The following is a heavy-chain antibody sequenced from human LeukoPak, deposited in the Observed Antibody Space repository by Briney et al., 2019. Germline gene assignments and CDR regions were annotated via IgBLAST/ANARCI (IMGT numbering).Heavy chain of an antibody. V-gene: IGHV3-30*02. CDR3: AKDSFPQNYYYYYMDV. J-gene: IGHJ6*03. Sequence: GGSLRPSCAASGFTFSSYGMHWVRQAPGKGLEWVAFIRYDGSNKYYADSVKGRFTISRDNSKNTLYLQMNSLRAEDTAVYYCAKDSFPQNYYYYYMDVWGKGTTVTVSS. CDR1: GFTFSSYG. CDR2: IRYDGSNK.